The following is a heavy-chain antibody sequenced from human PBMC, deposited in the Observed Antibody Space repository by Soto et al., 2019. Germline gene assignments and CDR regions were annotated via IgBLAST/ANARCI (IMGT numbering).Heavy chain of an antibody. J-gene: IGHJ6*02. CDR3: ARGWTYYYYGMDV. Sequence: QVQLVESGGGVVQPGRSLRLSCAASGFTFSSYGMHWVRQAPGKGLEWVAVIWYDGSNKYYADSVKGRFTISRDNSKNTLYLQMNSLRAEDTAVYYCARGWTYYYYGMDVWGQGTTVTVSS. CDR1: GFTFSSYG. CDR2: IWYDGSNK. V-gene: IGHV3-33*01.